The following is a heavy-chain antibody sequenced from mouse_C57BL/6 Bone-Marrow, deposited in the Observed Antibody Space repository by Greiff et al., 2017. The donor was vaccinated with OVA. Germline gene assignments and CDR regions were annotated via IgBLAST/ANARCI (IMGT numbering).Heavy chain of an antibody. CDR1: GFSFNTYA. CDR2: IRSKSNNYAT. CDR3: VRHLGNYEAMDD. V-gene: IGHV10-1*01. J-gene: IGHJ4*01. D-gene: IGHD2-1*01. Sequence: EVQVVESGGGLVQPKGSLKLSCAASGFSFNTYAMNWVRQAPGKGLEWVARIRSKSNNYATYYADSVKDRFTISRDDSESMLYLQMNNLKTEDTAMYYCVRHLGNYEAMDDWGQGTSVTVAS.